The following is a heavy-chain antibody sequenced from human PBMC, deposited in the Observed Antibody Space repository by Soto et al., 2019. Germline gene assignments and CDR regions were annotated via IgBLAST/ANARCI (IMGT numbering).Heavy chain of an antibody. D-gene: IGHD6-6*01. J-gene: IGHJ6*02. CDR3: ARDPRDSSSLIYYYYGMDV. CDR2: IIPIFGTA. Sequence: QVQLVQSGAEVKKPGSSVKVSCKASGGTFSSYAISWVRQAPGQGLEWMGGIIPIFGTANYAQKFQGRVTITADKSTSTAYMELSSLRSEDTAVYYCARDPRDSSSLIYYYYGMDVWGQGTTVTVSS. CDR1: GGTFSSYA. V-gene: IGHV1-69*06.